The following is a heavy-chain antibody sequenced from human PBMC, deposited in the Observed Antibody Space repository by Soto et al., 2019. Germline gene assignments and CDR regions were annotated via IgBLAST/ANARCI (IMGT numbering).Heavy chain of an antibody. CDR3: ARGLHYDSISLDDY. CDR2: ITPILGIA. V-gene: IGHV1-69*02. J-gene: IGHJ4*02. CDR1: GGTFSSYT. Sequence: QVQLVQSGAEVKKPGSSVKVSCKASGGTFSSYTISWVRQAPGQGLEWMGRITPILGIANYAQKFQGRVTITEDKSTSTAYMELSSMRSEETAVYYCARGLHYDSISLDDYWGQGTLVTVSS. D-gene: IGHD3-22*01.